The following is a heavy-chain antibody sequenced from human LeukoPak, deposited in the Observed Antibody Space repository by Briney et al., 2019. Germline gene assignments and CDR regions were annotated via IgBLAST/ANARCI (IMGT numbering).Heavy chain of an antibody. CDR2: INTDGSST. CDR3: ARRTVPGTYDY. D-gene: IGHD6-19*01. J-gene: IGHJ4*02. CDR1: GFTSNDYW. V-gene: IGHV3-74*01. Sequence: PGGSLRLSCAASGFTSNDYWMHWVRQAPGKGLLWVSRINTDGSSTDYADSVKGRFTISGDNAKNTLYLQMDSLRAEDSAVYYCARRTVPGTYDYWGQGTLVTAS.